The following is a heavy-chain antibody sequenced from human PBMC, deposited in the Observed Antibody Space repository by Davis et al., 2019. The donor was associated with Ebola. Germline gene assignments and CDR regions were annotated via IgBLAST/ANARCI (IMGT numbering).Heavy chain of an antibody. Sequence: GESLKISCAASRFTFSSYSMNWVRQAPGKGLEWVSSISSSSSYIYYADSVKGRFTISRDNAKNSLYLQMNSLRAEDTAVYYCAREVSVCYFDYWGQGTLVTVSS. J-gene: IGHJ4*02. CDR3: AREVSVCYFDY. D-gene: IGHD2-8*01. CDR2: ISSSSSYI. CDR1: RFTFSSYS. V-gene: IGHV3-21*01.